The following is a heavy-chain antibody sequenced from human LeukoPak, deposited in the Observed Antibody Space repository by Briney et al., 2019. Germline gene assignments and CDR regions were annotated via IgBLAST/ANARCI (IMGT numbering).Heavy chain of an antibody. CDR1: GDSISSSY. Sequence: SETLSLTCTVSGDSISSSYWSWIRQPPGKTLEWIGYIYYTGTTNYNPSLKSRVTMSIDTSKNQFSLDLNSVTAADTAVYYCARGFYDSSGYSNCFDPWGQGTLVTVSS. CDR2: IYYTGTT. CDR3: ARGFYDSSGYSNCFDP. D-gene: IGHD3-22*01. J-gene: IGHJ5*02. V-gene: IGHV4-59*01.